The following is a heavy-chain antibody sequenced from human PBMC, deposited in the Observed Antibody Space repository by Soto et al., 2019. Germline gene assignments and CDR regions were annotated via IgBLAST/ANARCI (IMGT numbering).Heavy chain of an antibody. J-gene: IGHJ4*02. CDR3: AKEYSRGWYYIDY. D-gene: IGHD6-19*01. V-gene: IGHV3-23*01. CDR2: ISGSDGST. CDR1: GFTFSSYA. Sequence: EVQLLESGGGLVQPGGSLRLSCAASGFTFSSYAMSWVRQAPGKGLEWVSTISGSDGSTYYADSVTGRFTITRDNAKNTLYLQMNRLRAEDTAVYYCAKEYSRGWYYIDYWGQGTLVTVSS.